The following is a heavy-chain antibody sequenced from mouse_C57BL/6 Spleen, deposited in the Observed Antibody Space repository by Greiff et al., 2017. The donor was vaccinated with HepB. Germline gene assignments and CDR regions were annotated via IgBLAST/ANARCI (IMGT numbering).Heavy chain of an antibody. V-gene: IGHV5-17*01. D-gene: IGHD1-1*01. CDR1: GFTFSDYG. CDR3: ARPILRGNYFDY. Sequence: EVKLMESGGGLVKPGGSLKLSCAASGFTFSDYGMHWVRQAPEKGLEWVAYISSGSSTIYYADTVKGRFTISRDNAKNTLFLQMTSLRSEDTAMYYCARPILRGNYFDYWGQGTTLTVSS. J-gene: IGHJ2*01. CDR2: ISSGSSTI.